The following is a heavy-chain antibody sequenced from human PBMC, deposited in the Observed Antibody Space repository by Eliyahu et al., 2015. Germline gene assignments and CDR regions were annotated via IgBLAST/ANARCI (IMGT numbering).Heavy chain of an antibody. Sequence: EVQLVESGGGLVKPGGSLRLSCAASGFTFTSXXINWVRQAPGKGXEWXSSISSSSSYIYYADSMKGRITISRDNAKNSLYLQMNSLRAEDTAVYYCARQTVDTAMEALYYYYNMDVWGQGTTVTVSS. CDR3: ARQTVDTAMEALYYYYNMDV. D-gene: IGHD5-18*01. J-gene: IGHJ6*02. CDR1: GFTFTSXX. CDR2: ISSSSSYI. V-gene: IGHV3-21*01.